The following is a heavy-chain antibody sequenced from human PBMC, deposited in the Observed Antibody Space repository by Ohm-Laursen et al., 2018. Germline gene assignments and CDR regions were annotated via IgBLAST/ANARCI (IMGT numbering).Heavy chain of an antibody. D-gene: IGHD2-15*01. J-gene: IGHJ6*02. CDR1: GYTFTGYY. CDR2: INPNSGGT. V-gene: IGHV1-2*02. CDR3: ARTPRVVVAATYYYGMDV. Sequence: SVKVSCKASGYTFTGYYMHWVRQAPGQGLEWMGWINPNSGGTNYAQKFQGRVTMTRDTSISTAYMELSRLRSDDTAVYYCARTPRVVVAATYYYGMDVWGQGTTVTVSS.